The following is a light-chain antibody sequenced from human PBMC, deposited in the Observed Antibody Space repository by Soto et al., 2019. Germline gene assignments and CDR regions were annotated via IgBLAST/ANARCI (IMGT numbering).Light chain of an antibody. CDR2: DNN. CDR3: ATWDGGQPGEV. Sequence: QSVLTQSPSVSASPGQKVTISCSGSSSNSGDNYVSWYQQLPGTAPKHLIYDNNKRPSGIPDRFSGSKSGTSGTRDVTGLQAGDEADYYCATWDGGQPGEVFGGGTKLTVL. J-gene: IGLJ2*01. CDR1: SSNSGDNY. V-gene: IGLV1-51*01.